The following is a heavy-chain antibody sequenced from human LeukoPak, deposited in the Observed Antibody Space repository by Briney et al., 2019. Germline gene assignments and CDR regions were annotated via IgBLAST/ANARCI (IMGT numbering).Heavy chain of an antibody. V-gene: IGHV3-21*06. CDR2: INSSGANI. J-gene: IGHJ4*02. D-gene: IGHD3/OR15-3a*01. CDR3: ARGAGLDHY. Sequence: GGSLRLSCVASGFTFSRYFMNWVRQAPGKGLEWVSSINSSGANIYYADSVKGRFVISRDNAKNSVYLQMNRLRGEDTAVYYCARGAGLDHYWGQGTLVTVSS. CDR1: GFTFSRYF.